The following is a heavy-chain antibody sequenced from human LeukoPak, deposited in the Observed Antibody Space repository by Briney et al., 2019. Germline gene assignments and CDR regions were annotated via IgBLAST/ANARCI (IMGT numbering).Heavy chain of an antibody. J-gene: IGHJ4*02. D-gene: IGHD4-17*01. V-gene: IGHV4-34*01. CDR3: ASGDYGDYVADY. CDR2: INHSGST. Sequence: SETLSLTCAVYGGSFSGYYWSWIRQPPGKGLEWIGEINHSGSTNYNPSLKSRVTISVDTSKNQFSLKLSSVTAADTAVYYCASGDYGDYVADYWGQGTLVTVSS. CDR1: GGSFSGYY.